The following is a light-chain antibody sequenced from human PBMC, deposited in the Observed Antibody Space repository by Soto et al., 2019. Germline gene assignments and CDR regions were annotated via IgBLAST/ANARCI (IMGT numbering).Light chain of an antibody. V-gene: IGLV2-14*03. Sequence: QSVLTQPASVSGSPGQSITISCSGTSSDIGSYNHVAWYQQFPGKSPKLMIYAVSDRPPGVSNRFSGSKSGNTASLTLSGLQAEDEADYYCSSYTSSSTLVFGGGTQLTVL. J-gene: IGLJ2*01. CDR3: SSYTSSSTLV. CDR1: SSDIGSYNH. CDR2: AVS.